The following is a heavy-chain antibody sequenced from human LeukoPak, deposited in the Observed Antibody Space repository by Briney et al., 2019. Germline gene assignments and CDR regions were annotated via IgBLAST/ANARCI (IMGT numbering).Heavy chain of an antibody. J-gene: IGHJ6*03. CDR1: GYSISSGYY. D-gene: IGHD3-10*01. CDR3: ARVPRKVTMVRGASSYYYYMDV. CDR2: IYHSGST. V-gene: IGHV4-38-2*02. Sequence: SETLSLTCTVSGYSISSGYYWGWIRQPPGKGLEWIGSIYHSGSTYYNPSLKSRVTISVDTSKNQFSLKLSSVAAADTAVYYCARVPRKVTMVRGASSYYYYMDVWGKGPRSPSP.